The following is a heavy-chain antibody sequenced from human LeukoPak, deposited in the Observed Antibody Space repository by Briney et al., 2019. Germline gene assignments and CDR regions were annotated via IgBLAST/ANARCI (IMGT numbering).Heavy chain of an antibody. CDR1: GYTLTELS. D-gene: IGHD6-13*01. CDR2: FDPEKGET. V-gene: IGHV1-24*01. CDR3: ARDLRRGSSSWYVSGGDY. J-gene: IGHJ4*02. Sequence: GASVKVSCKVSGYTLTELSMHWVRQAPGKGFEWMGRFDPEKGETIYAQKLQGRVTMTTDTSTSTAYMELRSLRSDDTAVYYCARDLRRGSSSWYVSGGDYWGQGTLVTVSS.